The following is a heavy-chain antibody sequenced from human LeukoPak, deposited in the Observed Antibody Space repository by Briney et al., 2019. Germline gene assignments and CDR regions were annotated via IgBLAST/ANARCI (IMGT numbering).Heavy chain of an antibody. CDR3: ASHHRGYCSGGSCYGFDY. J-gene: IGHJ4*02. CDR1: GYTFTGYY. Sequence: ASVKVSCKASGYTFTGYYIHWVRQAPGQGLEWMGWINPNSGGTNYAQKFQGRVTMTRDTSISTAYMELSRLRSDDTAVYYCASHHRGYCSGGSCYGFDYWGQGNLVTVSS. D-gene: IGHD2-15*01. V-gene: IGHV1-2*02. CDR2: INPNSGGT.